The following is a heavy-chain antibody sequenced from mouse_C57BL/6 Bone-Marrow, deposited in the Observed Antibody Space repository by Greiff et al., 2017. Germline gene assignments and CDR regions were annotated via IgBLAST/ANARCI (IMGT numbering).Heavy chain of an antibody. CDR2: INPNNGGT. V-gene: IGHV1-18*01. Sequence: EVKLQQSGPELVKPGASVKIPCKASGYTFTDYNMDWVKQSHGKSLEWIGDINPNNGGTIYNQKFKGKATLTVDKSSSTAYMELRSLTSEDTAVSYCAREGTIYYGYILDYWGQGTTLTVSS. J-gene: IGHJ2*01. D-gene: IGHD2-2*01. CDR3: AREGTIYYGYILDY. CDR1: GYTFTDYN.